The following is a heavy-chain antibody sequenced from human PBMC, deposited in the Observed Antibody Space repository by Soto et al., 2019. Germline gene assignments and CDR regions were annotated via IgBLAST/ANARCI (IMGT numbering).Heavy chain of an antibody. J-gene: IGHJ5*02. D-gene: IGHD3-16*01. V-gene: IGHV1-8*01. CDR3: ARLKQDYAVA. Sequence: ASVKVSCKASGCTFTTYDIYWVRQATGQGLEWMGWMNPNSGNTAYAQKFQGRVTMTRNTSISTAYMELSSLRSEDTAVYHCARLKQDYAVAWGQGTLVTVSS. CDR1: GCTFTTYD. CDR2: MNPNSGNT.